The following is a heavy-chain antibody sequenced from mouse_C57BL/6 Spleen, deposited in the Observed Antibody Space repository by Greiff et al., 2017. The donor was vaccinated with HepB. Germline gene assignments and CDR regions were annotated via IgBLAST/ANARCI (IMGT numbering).Heavy chain of an antibody. Sequence: EVQLVESGAELVRPGASVKLSCTASGFNIKDDYMHWVKQRPEQGLEWIGWIDPENGDTEYASKFQGKATITADTSSNTAYLQLSSLTSEDTAVYYCTDYYGSSRGYFDVWGTGTTVTVSS. D-gene: IGHD1-1*01. J-gene: IGHJ1*03. V-gene: IGHV14-4*01. CDR1: GFNIKDDY. CDR3: TDYYGSSRGYFDV. CDR2: IDPENGDT.